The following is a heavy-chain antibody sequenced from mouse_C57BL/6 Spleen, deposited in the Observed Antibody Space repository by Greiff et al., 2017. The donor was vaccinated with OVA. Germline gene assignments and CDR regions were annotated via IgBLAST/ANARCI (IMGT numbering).Heavy chain of an antibody. CDR2: IYPGDGDT. V-gene: IGHV1-80*01. Sequence: QVQLQQSGAELVKPGASVKISCKASGYAFSSYWMNWVKQRPGKGLEWIGQIYPGDGDTNYNGKFKGKATLTADKSSSTAYMQLSSLTSEDSAVYFCAREVTTGYYFDYWGQGTTLTVSS. D-gene: IGHD2-13*01. J-gene: IGHJ2*01. CDR1: GYAFSSYW. CDR3: AREVTTGYYFDY.